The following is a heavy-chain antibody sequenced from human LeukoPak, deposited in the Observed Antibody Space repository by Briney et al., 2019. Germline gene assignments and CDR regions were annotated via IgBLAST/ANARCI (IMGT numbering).Heavy chain of an antibody. V-gene: IGHV3-23*01. CDR2: ISGSGGST. CDR3: ARGVVAAAGRYYFNY. CDR1: GFTFSSYA. Sequence: GGSLRLSCAASGFTFSSYAMSWVRQAPGKGLEWVSAISGSGGSTYYADSMKGRFTISRDNAKNSLHLQMDSLRAEDTAVYYCARGVVAAAGRYYFNYWGQGTLVTVSS. J-gene: IGHJ4*02. D-gene: IGHD6-13*01.